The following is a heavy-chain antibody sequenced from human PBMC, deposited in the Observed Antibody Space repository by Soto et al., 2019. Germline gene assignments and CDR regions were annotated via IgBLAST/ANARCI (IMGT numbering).Heavy chain of an antibody. Sequence: SETLSLTCAVYGGSFSGYYWSWIRQPPGKGLEWIGEINHSGSTNYNPSLKSRVTISVDTSKNQFSLKLSSVTAADTAVYYCARGTKYNWNYNRSALYWFDPWGQGTLVTVSS. V-gene: IGHV4-34*01. CDR2: INHSGST. J-gene: IGHJ5*02. CDR3: ARGTKYNWNYNRSALYWFDP. D-gene: IGHD1-7*01. CDR1: GGSFSGYY.